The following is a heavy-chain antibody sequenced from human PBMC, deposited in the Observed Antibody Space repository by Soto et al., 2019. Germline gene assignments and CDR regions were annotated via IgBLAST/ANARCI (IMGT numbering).Heavy chain of an antibody. V-gene: IGHV3-9*01. CDR1: GFTFDDYA. Sequence: GGSLRLSCAASGFTFDDYAMHWVRQAPGKGLEWVSGISWNSGSIGYADSVKGRFTISRDNAKNSLYLQMNSLRAEDTALYYCAKEALEILTGHGGWFDPWGQGTLVTVSS. D-gene: IGHD3-9*01. CDR3: AKEALEILTGHGGWFDP. CDR2: ISWNSGSI. J-gene: IGHJ5*02.